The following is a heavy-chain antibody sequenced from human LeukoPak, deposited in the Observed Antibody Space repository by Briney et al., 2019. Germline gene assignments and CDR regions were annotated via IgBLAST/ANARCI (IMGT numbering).Heavy chain of an antibody. V-gene: IGHV3-66*01. CDR1: GFTFSSNY. J-gene: IGHJ4*02. CDR3: AGGGVAKTAYSFDY. Sequence: GGSLRLSCAASGFTFSSNYMSWVRQAPGKGLEWVSVIYSGGSTYYSDSVKGRFTISRDNSKNTPYLQMNSLCAEDTAGYYCAGGGVAKTAYSFDYWGQGTLVTVSS. D-gene: IGHD3-10*01. CDR2: IYSGGST.